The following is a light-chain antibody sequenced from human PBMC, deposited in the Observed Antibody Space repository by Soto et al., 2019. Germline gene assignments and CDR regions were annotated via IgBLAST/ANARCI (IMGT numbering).Light chain of an antibody. J-gene: IGKJ2*01. Sequence: EIVMMQSPATLSVFPGERATLSCRASQSVRSNLAWYQQKPGQAPRLLIYDASTRATGIPAKFSGRGSGAEFTLSISSLESEDFAVYYCQQYENWRWPTFGQGTKLEIK. CDR1: QSVRSN. CDR3: QQYENWRWPT. V-gene: IGKV3-15*01. CDR2: DAS.